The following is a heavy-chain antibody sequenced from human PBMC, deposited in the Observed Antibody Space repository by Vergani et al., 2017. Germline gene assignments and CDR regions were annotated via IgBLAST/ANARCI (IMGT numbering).Heavy chain of an antibody. CDR1: GYSISSGYY. J-gene: IGHJ6*02. V-gene: IGHV4-38-2*01. CDR2: INQSGST. D-gene: IGHD2-15*01. Sequence: QVQLQESGPGLVKPSETLSLTCAVSGYSISSGYYWSWIRQPPGKGLEWIGEINQSGSTNYNPSLKSRVTISVDTSKNQFSLKLSSVTAADTAVYYCARRRGISLAVWGMDVWGQGTTVTVSS. CDR3: ARRRGISLAVWGMDV.